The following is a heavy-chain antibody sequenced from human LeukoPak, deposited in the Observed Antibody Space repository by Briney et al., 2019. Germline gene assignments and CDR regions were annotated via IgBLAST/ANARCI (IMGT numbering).Heavy chain of an antibody. Sequence: GGSLRLSCAASGFTFSDHAMHWVRQAPGKGLEWVSAVGIAADTFYPGSVEGRFTISRENAKNSLYLQMNSLRVEDTAVYYCVRQKKSHGNFDYWGQGTLVTVSS. J-gene: IGHJ4*02. CDR3: VRQKKSHGNFDY. V-gene: IGHV3-13*01. CDR1: GFTFSDHA. CDR2: VGIAADT. D-gene: IGHD1-26*01.